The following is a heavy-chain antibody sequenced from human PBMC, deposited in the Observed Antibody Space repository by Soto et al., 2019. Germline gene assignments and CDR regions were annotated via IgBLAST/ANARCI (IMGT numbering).Heavy chain of an antibody. J-gene: IGHJ6*03. D-gene: IGHD2-8*01. Sequence: SETLSLTCTVSGGSISSYYWSWIRQPPGKGLEWIGYIYYSGSTNYNPSLKSRVTISVDTSKNQFSLKLSSVTAADTAVYYCARNGGYNYMDVWGKGTTVTISS. CDR2: IYYSGST. CDR1: GGSISSYY. V-gene: IGHV4-59*08. CDR3: ARNGGYNYMDV.